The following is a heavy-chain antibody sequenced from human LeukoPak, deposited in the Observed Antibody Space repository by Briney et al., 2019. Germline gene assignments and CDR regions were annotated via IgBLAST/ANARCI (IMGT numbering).Heavy chain of an antibody. J-gene: IGHJ4*02. D-gene: IGHD4-17*01. CDR3: ARGRFWGYGDSHGDFDY. Sequence: PGGSLRLSCAASGFTFSNHWMHWVRQPPGKGLLWVSRMRGDASWSSYADSVEGRFTISRDNSKNMLYLQMNSLRAEDTAVYYCARGRFWGYGDSHGDFDYWGQGTLVTVSS. V-gene: IGHV3-74*01. CDR1: GFTFSNHW. CDR2: MRGDASWS.